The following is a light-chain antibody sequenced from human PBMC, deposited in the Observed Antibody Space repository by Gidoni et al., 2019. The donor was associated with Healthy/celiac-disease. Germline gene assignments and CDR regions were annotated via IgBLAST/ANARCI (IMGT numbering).Light chain of an antibody. J-gene: IGLJ2*01. Sequence: SSELTQDPAVSVALGQTVRITCQGVSLRSYYASWYQQKPGQAPVLVIYGKNNRPSGIPDRFSGSSSGNTASLTITGAQAEDEADYYCNSRDSSGNHPAVFGGGTKLTVL. CDR1: SLRSYY. CDR3: NSRDSSGNHPAV. CDR2: GKN. V-gene: IGLV3-19*01.